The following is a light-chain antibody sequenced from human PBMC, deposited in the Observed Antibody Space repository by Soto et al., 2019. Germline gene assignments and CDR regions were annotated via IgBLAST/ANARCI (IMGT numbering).Light chain of an antibody. J-gene: IGKJ2*01. Sequence: DFQMTQSPSSLSASVGDRVTITCRANQAISNSLAWYHQRPGKVPQVLIYAASTLQSGVPSRFSGRGSGSEFTLTINGLQPEDVGTYYCQRYNGAPYTFGQGTKVEIK. CDR1: QAISNS. CDR3: QRYNGAPYT. CDR2: AAS. V-gene: IGKV1-27*01.